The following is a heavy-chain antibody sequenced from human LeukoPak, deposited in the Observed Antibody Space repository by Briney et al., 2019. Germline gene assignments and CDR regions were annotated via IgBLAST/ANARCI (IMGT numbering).Heavy chain of an antibody. CDR3: ARDPVERELLLDY. J-gene: IGHJ4*02. CDR2: MNIDGSEK. V-gene: IGHV3-7*01. Sequence: GSLRLSCAASGFTFSNYWMGWVRQAPGKRLEWVANMNIDGSEKYYADSVKGRFSISRDNARNSVYLQMASLRVEDTAVYYCARDPVERELLLDYWGQGTLVTVSS. D-gene: IGHD1-26*01. CDR1: GFTFSNYW.